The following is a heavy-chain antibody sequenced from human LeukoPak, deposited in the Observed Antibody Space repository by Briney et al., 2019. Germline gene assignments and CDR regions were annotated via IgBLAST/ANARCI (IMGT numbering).Heavy chain of an antibody. J-gene: IGHJ4*02. D-gene: IGHD4-17*01. CDR2: ISGSGGST. Sequence: GGSLRLSCAASGFTFSSYAMSWVRQAPGKGLEWVSAISGSGGSTYYADSVKGRFTISRDNSKNTLYLQMNSLRAEDTAVYYCAKDLLDYGDYGSRFDYWGQGTLVTVSS. V-gene: IGHV3-23*01. CDR3: AKDLLDYGDYGSRFDY. CDR1: GFTFSSYA.